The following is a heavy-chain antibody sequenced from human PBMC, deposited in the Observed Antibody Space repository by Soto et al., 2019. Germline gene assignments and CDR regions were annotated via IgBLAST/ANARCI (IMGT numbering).Heavy chain of an antibody. CDR1: GASMSNYY. CDR3: ARSGHTFGGVI. D-gene: IGHD3-16*01. J-gene: IGHJ4*02. Sequence: KTSETLSLTCTVSGASMSNYYGSWIRQSPGKGLEHIGYGYYSGSTNYNPSLKSRVTISIDTSNNQFSLQLRSVTAADTAIYYCARSGHTFGGVIWGQGVLVTAPQ. V-gene: IGHV4-59*01. CDR2: GYYSGST.